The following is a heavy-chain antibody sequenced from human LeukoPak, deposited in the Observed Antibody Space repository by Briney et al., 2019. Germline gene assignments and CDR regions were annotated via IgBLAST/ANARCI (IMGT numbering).Heavy chain of an antibody. CDR1: GFTFNNYA. CDR2: ISDSGGKT. CDR3: ADFGSGSYCFDY. V-gene: IGHV3-23*01. Sequence: PGGSLRLSCTAAGFTFNNYATSWVRQAPGKGPEWVSHISDSGGKTYYADSVKGRFTISRDNSKNTLYLQMDSLRAEDTAIYYCADFGSGSYCFDYWGQGTLVTVSS. D-gene: IGHD3-10*01. J-gene: IGHJ4*02.